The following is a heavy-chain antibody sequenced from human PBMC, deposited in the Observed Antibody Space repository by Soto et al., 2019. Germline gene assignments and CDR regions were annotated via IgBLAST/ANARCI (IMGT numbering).Heavy chain of an antibody. Sequence: QITLKESGPALVKPTQPLTLTFTVSGFSLTTYGVGVGWIRQPPGTALEWLALIFCNDDERYSPSLKSRLTIPKDTSNNHVVSTMTNRDPVDTPTYFLVNTGYSYDPFAYWCRVTLVTVAS. CDR2: IFCNDDE. CDR1: GFSLTTYGVG. D-gene: IGHD5-18*01. CDR3: VNTGYSYDPFAY. V-gene: IGHV2-5*01. J-gene: IGHJ4*02.